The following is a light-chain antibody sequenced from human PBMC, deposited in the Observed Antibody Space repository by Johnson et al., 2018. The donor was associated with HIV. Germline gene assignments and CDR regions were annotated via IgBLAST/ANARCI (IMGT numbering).Light chain of an antibody. CDR2: ENN. J-gene: IGLJ1*01. V-gene: IGLV1-51*02. CDR3: GTWDSSLSAHYV. CDR1: SSNIANNY. Sequence: QSVLTQPPSVSAAPGHQVTVSCSGSSSNIANNYVSWYQQFPGTAPKLLIYENNKRPSGIPDRFPGSKSGTSATLGITGLQTGDEADYYCGTWDSSLSAHYVFGTGTKVTVL.